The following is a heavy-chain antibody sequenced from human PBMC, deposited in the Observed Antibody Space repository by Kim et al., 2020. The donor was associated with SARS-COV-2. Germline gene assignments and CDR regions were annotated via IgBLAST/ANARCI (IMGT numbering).Heavy chain of an antibody. Sequence: SETLSLTCTVSGDSMRNYLWTWIRQSPGEGLEWIADVSRSGNTNYNPSLKSRLTISIDTSKSQFSLKLSSVTAADTAVYYCARRKTTVTPGASYYYIDV. J-gene: IGHJ6*03. D-gene: IGHD4-17*01. V-gene: IGHV4-59*08. CDR1: GDSMRNYL. CDR2: VSRSGNT. CDR3: ARRKTTVTPGASYYYIDV.